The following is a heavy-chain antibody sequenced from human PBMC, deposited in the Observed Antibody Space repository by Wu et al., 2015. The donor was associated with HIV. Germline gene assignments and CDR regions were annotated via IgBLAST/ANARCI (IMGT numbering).Heavy chain of an antibody. Sequence: QVQLVQSGAEVKKPGSSVKVSCKASGGTFSSYAISWVRQAPGQGLEWMGGIIPIFGTANYAQKFQGRVTITTDESTSTAYMELSSLRSEDTAVYYCASEASVYYYDTDYYYGMDVWGQGTTVTVSS. CDR2: IIPIFGTA. D-gene: IGHD3-22*01. CDR1: GGTFSSYA. J-gene: IGHJ6*02. V-gene: IGHV1-69*05. CDR3: ASEASVYYYDTDYYYGMDV.